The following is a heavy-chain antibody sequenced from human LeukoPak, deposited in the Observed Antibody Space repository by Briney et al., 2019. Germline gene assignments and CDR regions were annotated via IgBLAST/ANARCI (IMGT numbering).Heavy chain of an antibody. J-gene: IGHJ5*02. CDR3: ARDLRVVGATSYSWFDP. Sequence: SETLSLTCTVSGGSISSSSYYWGWIRQPPGKGLEWIGSIYYSGSTYYNPSLKSRVTISVDTSKNQFSLKLSSVTAADTAVYYCARDLRVVGATSYSWFDPWGQGTLVTVSS. D-gene: IGHD1-26*01. CDR2: IYYSGST. CDR1: GGSISSSSYY. V-gene: IGHV4-39*07.